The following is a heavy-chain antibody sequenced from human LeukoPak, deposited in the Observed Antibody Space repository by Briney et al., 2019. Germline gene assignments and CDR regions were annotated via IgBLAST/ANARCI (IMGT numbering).Heavy chain of an antibody. CDR2: ISGSGGST. V-gene: IGHV3-23*01. Sequence: GGSLRLSCAASGLTFSSYAMSWVRQAPGKGLEWVSAISGSGGSTYYADSVKGRFTISRDNSKNTLYLQMNSLRAEDTAVYYCASPPSDYYDSSGYYSPPFDYWGQGTLVTVSS. CDR1: GLTFSSYA. D-gene: IGHD3-22*01. J-gene: IGHJ4*02. CDR3: ASPPSDYYDSSGYYSPPFDY.